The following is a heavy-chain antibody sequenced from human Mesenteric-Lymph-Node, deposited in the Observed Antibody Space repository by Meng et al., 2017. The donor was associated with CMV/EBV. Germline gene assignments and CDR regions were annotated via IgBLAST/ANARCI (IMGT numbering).Heavy chain of an antibody. J-gene: IGHJ6*02. Sequence: GESLKISCAASGFTFDDYAMHWVRQAPGKGLEWVSAITYSDYTPYVESMQGLFTISRDNAKNLVHLQMNSLTVEDTGVYYCAREVYTNRWYSPHAMDVWGQGTTVTVSS. CDR3: AREVYTNRWYSPHAMDV. V-gene: IGHV3-69-1*01. D-gene: IGHD6-13*01. CDR2: ITYSDYT. CDR1: GFTFDDYA.